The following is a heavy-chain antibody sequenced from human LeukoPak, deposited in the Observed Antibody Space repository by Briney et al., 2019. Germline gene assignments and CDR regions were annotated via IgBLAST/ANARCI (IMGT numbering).Heavy chain of an antibody. CDR3: AKGPIEYCRGGSCARYDY. Sequence: PGGSLRLSCAASGFTFSSYAMSWVRQAPGKGLEWVSAISGSGGSTYYADSVKGRFTISRDNSKNTLYLQMNSLRAEDTAVYYCAKGPIEYCRGGSCARYDYWGQGTLVTVFS. J-gene: IGHJ4*02. CDR2: ISGSGGST. CDR1: GFTFSSYA. D-gene: IGHD2-15*01. V-gene: IGHV3-23*01.